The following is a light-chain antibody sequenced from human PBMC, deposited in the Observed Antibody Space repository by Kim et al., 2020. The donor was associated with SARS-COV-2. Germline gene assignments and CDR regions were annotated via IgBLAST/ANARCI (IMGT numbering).Light chain of an antibody. CDR2: AAS. V-gene: IGKV1-27*01. Sequence: ASVGDRVTITCRASQGISNYLAWYQQKPGKVPKLLIYAASTLQSGVPSRFSGSGSGTDFTLTISSLQPEDVTTYYCQKYNSAPRTFGQGTKVDIK. J-gene: IGKJ1*01. CDR1: QGISNY. CDR3: QKYNSAPRT.